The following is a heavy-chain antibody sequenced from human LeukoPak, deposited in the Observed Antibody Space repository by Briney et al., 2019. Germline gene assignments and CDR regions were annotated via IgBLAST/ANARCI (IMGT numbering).Heavy chain of an antibody. V-gene: IGHV3-23*01. CDR3: AKGEMATITYYFDY. CDR2: ISGSGGST. D-gene: IGHD5-24*01. Sequence: PGGSLRLSCAASGFTFSAYPFHWVRQAPGKGLEWVSAISGSGGSTYYADSVKGRFTISRDNSKNTLYLQMNSLRAEDTAVYYCAKGEMATITYYFDYWGQGTLVTVSS. J-gene: IGHJ4*02. CDR1: GFTFSAYP.